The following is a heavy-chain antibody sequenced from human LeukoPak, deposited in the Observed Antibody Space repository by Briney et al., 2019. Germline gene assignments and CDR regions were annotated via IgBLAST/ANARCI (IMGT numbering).Heavy chain of an antibody. CDR2: LSTGGGTA. J-gene: IGHJ6*03. CDR1: GFTFSSYA. D-gene: IGHD2-2*01. Sequence: GGSLRLSCSASGFTFSSYAFNWVRQAPGKGLEWVSNLSTGGGTAFYADSVEGRFTISRDNSKSTLYLQMNSLRVEDTAVYYCVKGTSWINPCFYMDVWGKGTTVIVSS. V-gene: IGHV3-23*01. CDR3: VKGTSWINPCFYMDV.